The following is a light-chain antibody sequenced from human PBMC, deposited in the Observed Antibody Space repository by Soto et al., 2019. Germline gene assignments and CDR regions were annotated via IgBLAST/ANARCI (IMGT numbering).Light chain of an antibody. Sequence: QSVLTQPPSVSAAPGQNVTISCSGNRSNIGSNHVSWYQQVPGTAPKVLIFDDSQRPSEIPDRFSGSKSGTSASLAISGLQSDDEADYYCAAWDDSLNGRVFGTGTKLTVL. CDR3: AAWDDSLNGRV. CDR1: RSNIGSNH. V-gene: IGLV1-51*01. J-gene: IGLJ1*01. CDR2: DDS.